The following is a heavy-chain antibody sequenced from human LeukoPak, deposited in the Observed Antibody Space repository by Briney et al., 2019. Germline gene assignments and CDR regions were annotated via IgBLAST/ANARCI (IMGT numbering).Heavy chain of an antibody. J-gene: IGHJ3*02. D-gene: IGHD3-3*01. Sequence: GGSLRLSCAASGFTFSSYSMNWVRQAPGKGLEWVSYISSSSSTIYYADSVKGRFTISRDNAKNSLYLQMNSLRAEDTAVYYCARIHSYYDFWSALPRPHDAFDIWGQGTMVTVSS. CDR2: ISSSSSTI. CDR1: GFTFSSYS. V-gene: IGHV3-48*01. CDR3: ARIHSYYDFWSALPRPHDAFDI.